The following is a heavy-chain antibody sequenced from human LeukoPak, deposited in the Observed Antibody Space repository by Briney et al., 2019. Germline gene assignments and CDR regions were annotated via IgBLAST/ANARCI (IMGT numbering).Heavy chain of an antibody. J-gene: IGHJ6*03. CDR1: SGSLSSSY. D-gene: IGHD2-8*02. CDR3: ARGGADLVYYYMDV. V-gene: IGHV4-4*07. Sequence: PSETLSLTCTLSSGSLSSSYWSWIRQPAGKGLEWIGRVYTSGSTNYNPSLKSRVTISVDTSKNQFSLKLSSVTAADTAVYYCARGGADLVYYYMDVWGKGTTVTVSS. CDR2: VYTSGST.